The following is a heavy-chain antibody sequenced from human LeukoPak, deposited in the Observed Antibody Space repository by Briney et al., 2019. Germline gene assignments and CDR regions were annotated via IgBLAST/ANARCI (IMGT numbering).Heavy chain of an antibody. CDR3: AKQLGYCSDGSCYFPY. V-gene: IGHV3-23*01. Sequence: VQPGGSLRLSCAASGFTFSSSAMSWVRQAPGKGLEWVSAISNNGGYTYYADSVQGRFTISRDNSKSTLCLQMNSLRAEDTAVYYCAKQLGYCSDGSCYFPYWGQGTLVTASS. CDR2: ISNNGGYT. D-gene: IGHD2-15*01. CDR1: GFTFSSSA. J-gene: IGHJ4*02.